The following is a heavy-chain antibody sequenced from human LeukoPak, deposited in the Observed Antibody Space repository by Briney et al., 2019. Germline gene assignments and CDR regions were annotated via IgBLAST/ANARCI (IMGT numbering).Heavy chain of an antibody. Sequence: SETLSLTCTVSGGSISSYYWSWIRQPPGKGLEWIGYIYYSGSTNYNPSLKSRVTISVDTSKNQFSLKLSSVTAAGTAVYYCARVYSSSYYYFDYWGQGTLVTVSS. CDR2: IYYSGST. CDR3: ARVYSSSYYYFDY. D-gene: IGHD6-13*01. V-gene: IGHV4-59*08. CDR1: GGSISSYY. J-gene: IGHJ4*02.